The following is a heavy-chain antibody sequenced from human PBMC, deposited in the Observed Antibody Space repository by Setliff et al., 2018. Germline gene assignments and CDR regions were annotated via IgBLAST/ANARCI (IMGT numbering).Heavy chain of an antibody. CDR3: AREGVDTRSSTDYRYYMDV. CDR2: TIPSFGSI. Sequence: GASVKVSCKASGATFSSYGISWVRQAPGQGLEWMGGTIPSFGSINYAQKFQDRVTIITDESTSTAYMELSSLRTEDTAVYYCAREGVDTRSSTDYRYYMDVWGKGTTVTVSS. CDR1: GATFSSYG. V-gene: IGHV1-69*05. D-gene: IGHD5-18*01. J-gene: IGHJ6*03.